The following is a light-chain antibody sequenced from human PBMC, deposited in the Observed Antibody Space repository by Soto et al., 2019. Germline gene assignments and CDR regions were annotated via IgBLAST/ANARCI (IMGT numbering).Light chain of an antibody. J-gene: IGKJ5*01. CDR1: QSINND. CDR2: GAS. Sequence: EVVMTQSPATLFVSPGERATLSCRASQSINNDLAWYQHKPGQAPRLLIYGASTRAIGVPARFSGSGSGTEFTLTIDSLQSDDFAVYYCQQYDNWPPITFGQGTRLEIK. V-gene: IGKV3-15*01. CDR3: QQYDNWPPIT.